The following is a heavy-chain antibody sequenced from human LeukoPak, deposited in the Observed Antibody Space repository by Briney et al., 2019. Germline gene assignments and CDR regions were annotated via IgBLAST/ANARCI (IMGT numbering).Heavy chain of an antibody. D-gene: IGHD3-10*02. CDR1: GFTVSNNY. CDR3: TADAISGGKLDH. CDR2: IYSGGDT. V-gene: IGHV3-66*01. J-gene: IGHJ4*02. Sequence: GGSLRLSCAASGFTVSNNYMNWVRQAPGKGLEWVSVIYSGGDTFYADSVKGRFIISRDNSKNILYLQMYSLRAEDTAVYYCTADAISGGKLDHWGQGTLVTASS.